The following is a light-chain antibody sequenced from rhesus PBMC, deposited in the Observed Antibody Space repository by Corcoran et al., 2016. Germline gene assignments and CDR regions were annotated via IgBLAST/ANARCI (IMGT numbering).Light chain of an antibody. CDR1: QGISSW. J-gene: IGKJ2*01. CDR2: SAS. Sequence: DIQMTQSPSSLSASVGDRVTITFQASQGISSWLAWYKQKPGNAPNLLIYSASSLESGVPSRFSGSGSGTEFTLTISSLQPEDFATYYCHHHNGNPYSFRQGTKVEIK. V-gene: IGKV1S6*01. CDR3: HHHNGNPYS.